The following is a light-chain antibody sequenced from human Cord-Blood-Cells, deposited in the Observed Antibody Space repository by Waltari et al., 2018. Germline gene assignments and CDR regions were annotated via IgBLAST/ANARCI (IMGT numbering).Light chain of an antibody. V-gene: IGLV2-14*01. CDR2: NVS. Sequence: QSALTQPASVSGSPGQSITIPCTGTSSDVGGYNYVSWYQQHPGKAPKLMSYNVSNRPSGVSNRFSGSKSCKTASLTISGLQAEDEADYYCSSYTSSSTYVFGTGTKVTVL. J-gene: IGLJ1*01. CDR1: SSDVGGYNY. CDR3: SSYTSSSTYV.